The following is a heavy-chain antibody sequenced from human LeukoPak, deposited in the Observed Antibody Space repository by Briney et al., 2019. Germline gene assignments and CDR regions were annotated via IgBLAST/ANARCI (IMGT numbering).Heavy chain of an antibody. J-gene: IGHJ5*02. D-gene: IGHD4-17*01. CDR3: ARDSGTTGEVKFDP. V-gene: IGHV4-59*12. CDR1: GGSISSYY. Sequence: SETLSLTCTVSGGSISSYYWSWIRQPPGKGLEWIGYIYYSGSTNYNPSLKSRLTMSIDTSKNQFSLKLSFVTAADTAVYYCARDSGTTGEVKFDPWGQGTLVTVSS. CDR2: IYYSGST.